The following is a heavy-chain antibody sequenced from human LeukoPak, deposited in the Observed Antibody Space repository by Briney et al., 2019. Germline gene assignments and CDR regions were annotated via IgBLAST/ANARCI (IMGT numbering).Heavy chain of an antibody. D-gene: IGHD4-17*01. CDR2: ISSTSAYI. J-gene: IGHJ1*01. CDR1: GFALKSYS. CDR3: AHDYGDSSSGLQSPGFQH. Sequence: PGGSLRLSCAGSGFALKSYSLSWVRQAPGKGLEWVSSISSTSAYIYYADSVKGRFTISRDNVDNVVYLQMNSLGAEDTAVYYCAHDYGDSSSGLQSPGFQHWGQGTLVTVSS. V-gene: IGHV3-21*01.